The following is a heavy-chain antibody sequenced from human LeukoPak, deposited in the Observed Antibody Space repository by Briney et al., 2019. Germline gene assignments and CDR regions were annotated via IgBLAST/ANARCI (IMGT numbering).Heavy chain of an antibody. V-gene: IGHV3-23*01. CDR2: ISGGGSTT. Sequence: GGSLRLSCAASGFIFSSYAMNWVRQAPGKGLEWVAVISGGGSTTIYADSVKGRFTISGDNSKNTLYLQMNSLRAEDTAVYYCARERGVGLWFGELLSNYYYGMDVWGQGTTVTVSS. CDR3: ARERGVGLWFGELLSNYYYGMDV. CDR1: GFIFSSYA. J-gene: IGHJ6*02. D-gene: IGHD3-10*01.